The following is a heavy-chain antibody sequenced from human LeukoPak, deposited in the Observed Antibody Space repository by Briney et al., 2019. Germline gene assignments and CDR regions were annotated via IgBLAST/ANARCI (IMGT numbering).Heavy chain of an antibody. J-gene: IGHJ4*02. V-gene: IGHV4-59*08. CDR1: GGSISSYY. CDR2: IYYSGST. Sequence: PSETLSLTCTVSGGSISSYYWSWIRQPPGKGLEWIGYIYYSGSTNYKPSLKSRVTISVDTSKNQFSLKLASVTAADTAVYYCARHLDIAASCTFDYWGQGTLVTVSS. CDR3: ARHLDIAASCTFDY. D-gene: IGHD5-12*01.